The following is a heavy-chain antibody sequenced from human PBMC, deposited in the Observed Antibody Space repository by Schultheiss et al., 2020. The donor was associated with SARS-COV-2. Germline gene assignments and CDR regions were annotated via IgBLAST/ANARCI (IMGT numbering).Heavy chain of an antibody. V-gene: IGHV1-18*01. CDR3: AIGDYYDSSGYYYVGYYYGMDV. CDR2: ISAYNGNT. D-gene: IGHD3-22*01. Sequence: ASVKVSCKASGGTFSSYAISWVRQAPGQGLEWMGWISAYNGNTNYAQKLQGRVTMTTDTSTSTAYMELSSLRSEDTAVYYCAIGDYYDSSGYYYVGYYYGMDVWGQGTTVTVSS. CDR1: GGTFSSYA. J-gene: IGHJ6*02.